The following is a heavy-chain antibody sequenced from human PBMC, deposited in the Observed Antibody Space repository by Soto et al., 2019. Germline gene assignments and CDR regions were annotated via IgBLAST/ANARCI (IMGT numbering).Heavy chain of an antibody. CDR2: IYGAAST. J-gene: IGHJ4*02. Sequence: VQLVESGGGLVQPGGSLRLSCAASGFTVSSNSMNWVRQAPGKGLEWVSIIYGAASTYYADSVKGRFTISRDNSKNTLYLQMNSLRAEDTAVYYCARDGPSRSRYYFDYWGQGTLVTVSS. D-gene: IGHD6-13*01. CDR3: ARDGPSRSRYYFDY. V-gene: IGHV3-66*01. CDR1: GFTVSSNS.